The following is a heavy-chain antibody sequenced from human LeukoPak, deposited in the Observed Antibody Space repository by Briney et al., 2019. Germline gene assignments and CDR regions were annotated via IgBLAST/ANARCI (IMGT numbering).Heavy chain of an antibody. CDR1: GGSISTYY. Sequence: SETLSLTCIASGGSISTYYWTWIRQSPGKGLEWIGYIYYSGTTNYNPSLESRVTMSVDTSKNEFSLKLSSVTAADTAVYYCARDYSNYILDYWGPGTLVTVSS. CDR2: IYYSGTT. CDR3: ARDYSNYILDY. V-gene: IGHV4-59*01. J-gene: IGHJ4*02. D-gene: IGHD4-11*01.